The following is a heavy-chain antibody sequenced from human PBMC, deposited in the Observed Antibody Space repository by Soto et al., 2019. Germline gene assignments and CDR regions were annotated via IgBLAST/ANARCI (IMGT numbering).Heavy chain of an antibody. CDR2: ISAYNGNT. J-gene: IGHJ6*02. V-gene: IGHV1-18*01. Sequence: QVQLVQSGAEVKKPGASVKVSCKASGYTFTSYGISWVRQAPGQGLEGMGWISAYNGNTNYAQKLQGRVIMTTVTSSSTAYIVLRTLRSDDTAVYYCVRFPYGSGGSCYSRAYSYVMDVCCQWTTVTVSS. CDR1: GYTFTSYG. D-gene: IGHD2-15*01. CDR3: VRFPYGSGGSCYSRAYSYVMDV.